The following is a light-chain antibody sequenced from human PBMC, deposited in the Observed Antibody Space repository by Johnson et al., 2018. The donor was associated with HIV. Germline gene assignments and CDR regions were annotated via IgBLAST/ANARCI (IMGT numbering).Light chain of an antibody. V-gene: IGLV1-51*02. Sequence: QSVLTQPPSVSAAPGQKVTISCSGSSSDMGNYAVSWYQQLPGTAPKLLIYENNKRPSGIPDRFSGSKSGASATLGITGLQHGDEADYYCGIWDASLSPHYVFGTGTTITVL. CDR2: ENN. J-gene: IGLJ1*01. CDR1: SSDMGNYA. CDR3: GIWDASLSPHYV.